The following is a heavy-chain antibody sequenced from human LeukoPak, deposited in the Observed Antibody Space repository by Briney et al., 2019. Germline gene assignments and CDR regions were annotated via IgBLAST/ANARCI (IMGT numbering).Heavy chain of an antibody. D-gene: IGHD5-18*01. CDR1: GGSFSGYY. CDR3: ARSRSYGYRDVDY. J-gene: IGHJ4*02. CDR2: INHSGST. Sequence: SETLSLTCAVYGGSFSGYYWSWIRQPPGKGLEWIGEINHSGSTNYNPSLKSRATISVDTSKNQFSLKLSSVTAADTALYYCARSRSYGYRDVDYWGQGTLVTVSS. V-gene: IGHV4-34*01.